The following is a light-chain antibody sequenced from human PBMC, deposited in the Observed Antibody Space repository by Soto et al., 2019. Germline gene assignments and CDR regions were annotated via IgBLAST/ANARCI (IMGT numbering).Light chain of an antibody. Sequence: EIVLTQSPATLSLSPGERATLSCRASQSVSRSLAWYQQKPGQAPRLLIYDASNRATGISARFSGSGSGTNFPLPISTLGPEDFAVYYCQHRSNGPWTFAQGTKV. CDR1: QSVSRS. V-gene: IGKV3-11*01. CDR2: DAS. CDR3: QHRSNGPWT. J-gene: IGKJ1*01.